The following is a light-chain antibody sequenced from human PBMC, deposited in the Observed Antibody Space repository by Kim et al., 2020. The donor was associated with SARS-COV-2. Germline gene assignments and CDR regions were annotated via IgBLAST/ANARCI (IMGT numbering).Light chain of an antibody. Sequence: PGERGTLAGRASQNIDTYLAGYQQGPGQAPRLLVYAASNRATGVPDRFSGSGSGTDFTLTISSLEPEDLSIYYCQQRNSWPPAVTCGGGTKVDIK. CDR3: QQRNSWPPAVT. CDR2: AAS. V-gene: IGKV3-11*01. CDR1: QNIDTY. J-gene: IGKJ4*01.